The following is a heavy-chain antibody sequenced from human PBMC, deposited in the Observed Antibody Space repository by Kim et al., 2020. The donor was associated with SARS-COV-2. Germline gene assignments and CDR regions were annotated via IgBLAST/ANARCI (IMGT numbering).Heavy chain of an antibody. D-gene: IGHD2-2*01. CDR1: GIPFSDAW. Sequence: GGSLRLSCAVSGIPFSDAWFNWVRLSPGTGLELVGLFKSNTDGGSADLAAPVKGRFAISRDESKNTLYLLMNNVETDDSAVYYCTTVSMRWGQGTLVTVSS. V-gene: IGHV3-15*01. J-gene: IGHJ1*01. CDR3: TTVSMR. CDR2: FKSNTDGGSA.